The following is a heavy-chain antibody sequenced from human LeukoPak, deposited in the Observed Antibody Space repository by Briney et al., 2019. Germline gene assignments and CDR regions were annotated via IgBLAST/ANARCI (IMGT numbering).Heavy chain of an antibody. CDR1: GGSISSSSYY. CDR2: IYYSGST. CDR3: ARRAGNYGSGNYFDY. V-gene: IGHV4-39*01. J-gene: IGHJ4*02. D-gene: IGHD3-10*01. Sequence: SETLSLTCTVSGGSISSSSYYWGWIRQPPGKELEWIGSIYYSGSTYYNPSLKSRVTISVDTSKNQFSLKLSSVTAADTAVYYCARRAGNYGSGNYFDYWGQGTLVTVSS.